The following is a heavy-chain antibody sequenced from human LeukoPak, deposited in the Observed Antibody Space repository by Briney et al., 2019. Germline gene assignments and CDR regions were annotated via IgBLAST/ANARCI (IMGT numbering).Heavy chain of an antibody. CDR2: IYYSGYT. CDR3: ARGARGIAADPFDY. D-gene: IGHD6-13*01. CDR1: GGSISSYY. Sequence: SETLSLTCTVSGGSISSYYWSWIRQPPGKGLEWIGYIYYSGYTNYNPSLKSRVTISVDTSKNQFSLKLSSVTAADTAVYYCARGARGIAADPFDYWGQGTLVTVSS. J-gene: IGHJ4*02. V-gene: IGHV4-59*01.